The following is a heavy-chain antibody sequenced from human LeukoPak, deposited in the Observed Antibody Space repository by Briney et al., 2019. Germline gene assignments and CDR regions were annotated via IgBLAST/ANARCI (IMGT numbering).Heavy chain of an antibody. D-gene: IGHD6-19*01. CDR3: ARQDVGQWLGFDP. CDR2: IYYSGST. V-gene: IGHV4-59*08. CDR1: GGSISSYY. Sequence: SETLSLTCTVSGGSISSYYWSWIRQPPGKGLEWIGYIYYSGSTNHNPSLRSRVTISVDTSKNQFSLKLSSVTAADTAVYYCARQDVGQWLGFDPWGQGTLVTVSS. J-gene: IGHJ5*02.